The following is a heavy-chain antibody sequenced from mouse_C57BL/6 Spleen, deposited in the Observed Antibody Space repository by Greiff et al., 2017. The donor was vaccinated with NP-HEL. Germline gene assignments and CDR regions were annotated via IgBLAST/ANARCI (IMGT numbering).Heavy chain of an antibody. Sequence: EVQLQQSGPELVKPGASVKMSCKASGYTFTDYNMHWVKQSHGKSLEWIGYINPNNGGTSYNQKFKGKATLTVNKSSSTAYMELRSLTSEDSAVYYCARPPYDYDPAWFAYWGQGTLVTVSA. CDR2: INPNNGGT. CDR3: ARPPYDYDPAWFAY. V-gene: IGHV1-22*01. CDR1: GYTFTDYN. D-gene: IGHD2-4*01. J-gene: IGHJ3*01.